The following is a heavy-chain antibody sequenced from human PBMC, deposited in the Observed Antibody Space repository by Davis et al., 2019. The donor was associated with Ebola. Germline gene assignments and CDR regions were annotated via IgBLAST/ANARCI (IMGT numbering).Heavy chain of an antibody. J-gene: IGHJ4*02. D-gene: IGHD3-3*01. CDR2: INAYSGKT. CDR1: GYTFTSYG. V-gene: IGHV1-18*04. Sequence: ASVKVSCKASGYTFTSYGISWVRQAPGRGLEWMGWINAYSGKTDYAQKFQGRVTMTTDTSTSTAYMELRSLISDDTAVYYCARAVMECDYWGQGAMVTVSS. CDR3: ARAVMECDY.